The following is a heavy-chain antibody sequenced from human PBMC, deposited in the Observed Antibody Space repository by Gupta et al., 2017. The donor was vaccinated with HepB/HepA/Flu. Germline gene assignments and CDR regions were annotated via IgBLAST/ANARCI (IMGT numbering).Heavy chain of an antibody. CDR2: LWYYGKTQ. Sequence: QVQFVESGGGVVQPGRSLRLSCVASGLTFSRYGMHWVRQAPGKGLEWVAVLWYYGKTQYYADSVKGRFAISRDNSRNTLYLQMDSLRAEDSAVYYCATEDHGTSFDYWGHGTPVSVSS. V-gene: IGHV3-33*01. J-gene: IGHJ4*01. CDR3: ATEDHGTSFDY. CDR1: GLTFSRYG.